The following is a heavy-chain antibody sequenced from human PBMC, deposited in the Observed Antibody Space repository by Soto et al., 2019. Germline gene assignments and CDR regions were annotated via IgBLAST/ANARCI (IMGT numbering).Heavy chain of an antibody. CDR1: GFTFRNYA. D-gene: IGHD2-15*01. Sequence: QVQLVESGGGVVQPGGSLRLSCAASGFTFRNYAMHWVRQAPGKGLECLAVIAYDGGNAFYRDSVKGRFTSSRDNSKNTLYLHMNSLRSEDTGVYYCARGDREDILVVVGARPGEYGIDIWGQGTTVTVSS. CDR3: ARGDREDILVVVGARPGEYGIDI. V-gene: IGHV3-30-3*01. CDR2: IAYDGGNA. J-gene: IGHJ6*02.